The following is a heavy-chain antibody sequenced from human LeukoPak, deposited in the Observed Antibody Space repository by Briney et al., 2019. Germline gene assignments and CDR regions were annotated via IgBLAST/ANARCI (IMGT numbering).Heavy chain of an antibody. D-gene: IGHD3-22*01. CDR3: ATDFYDTT. Sequence: GGSLRLSCAVTGFTFSSYGMSWVRQAPGKGLEWVGRIRSNSDGGTIDYAAPVKGRFTLSRDDSKNTLYLQMNSLQTEDTAVYYCATDFYDTTWGQGTLVTVSS. CDR1: GFTFSSYG. V-gene: IGHV3-15*01. J-gene: IGHJ5*02. CDR2: IRSNSDGGTI.